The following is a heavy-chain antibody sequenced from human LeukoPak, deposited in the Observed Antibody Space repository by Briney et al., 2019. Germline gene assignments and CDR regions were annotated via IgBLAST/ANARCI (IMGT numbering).Heavy chain of an antibody. CDR1: GFTFSSSN. J-gene: IGHJ4*02. V-gene: IGHV3-21*01. Sequence: GGSLRLSCAASGFTFSSSNLNWFRQAPGKGLEWVSSITSDAYIYYAASLKRRFSISKDNAKNSVFLQMIRLRAEETAVYCCARADYGDYGVDYWGQGTLVTVSS. CDR2: ITSDAYI. D-gene: IGHD4-17*01. CDR3: ARADYGDYGVDY.